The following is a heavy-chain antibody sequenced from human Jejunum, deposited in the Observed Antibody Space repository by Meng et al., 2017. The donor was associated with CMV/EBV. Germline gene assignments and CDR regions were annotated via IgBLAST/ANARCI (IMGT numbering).Heavy chain of an antibody. V-gene: IGHV1-18*04. J-gene: IGHJ1*01. CDR3: ARVTNPEYFQY. CDR2: VSAYDGDT. CDR1: GYTFTEYG. Sequence: QVQLVQSGAEVKKPXASVKVSCKASGYTFTEYGISWVRQAPGQGLEWIGWVSAYDGDTNYAQKVRGRVTMTRDTSTTTAYMELRSLRSDDSAIYYCARVTNPEYFQYWGQGTLVTVSS.